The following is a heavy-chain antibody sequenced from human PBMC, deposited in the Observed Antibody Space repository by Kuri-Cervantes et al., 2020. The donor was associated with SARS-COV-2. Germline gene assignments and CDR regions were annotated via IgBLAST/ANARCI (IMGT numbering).Heavy chain of an antibody. Sequence: SETLSLTCAVYGGSFSGYYWSWIRQPPGKGLEWIGEINHSGSTNYNPSLKSRVTISVDTSKNQFFLKLSSVTAADTAVYYCATLPPSYCSSTSCYRQRYSSSSHYYYGMDVWGQGTTVTVSS. CDR1: GGSFSGYY. V-gene: IGHV4-34*01. CDR3: ATLPPSYCSSTSCYRQRYSSSSHYYYGMDV. J-gene: IGHJ6*02. CDR2: INHSGST. D-gene: IGHD2-2*01.